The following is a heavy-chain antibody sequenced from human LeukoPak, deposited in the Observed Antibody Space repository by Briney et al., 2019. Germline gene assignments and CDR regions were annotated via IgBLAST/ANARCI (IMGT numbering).Heavy chain of an antibody. D-gene: IGHD3-22*01. Sequence: SETLSLTCTVSGGSISSYYWGWIRQPPGKGLEWIGYIYYSGSTNYNPSLKSRVTISVDTSKNQFSLKLSSVTAADTAVYYCARDHDSSGYYRGDAFDIWGQGTMVTVSS. CDR1: GGSISSYY. J-gene: IGHJ3*02. V-gene: IGHV4-59*01. CDR2: IYYSGST. CDR3: ARDHDSSGYYRGDAFDI.